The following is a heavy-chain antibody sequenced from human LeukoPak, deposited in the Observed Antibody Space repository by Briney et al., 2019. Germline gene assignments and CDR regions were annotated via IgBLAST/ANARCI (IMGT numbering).Heavy chain of an antibody. CDR3: AGVPTWDEEYYSSS. V-gene: IGHV4-59*11. CDR1: GGSISNHY. CDR2: IYYSGNT. J-gene: IGHJ5*02. Sequence: SETLSLTCTVSGGSISNHYWSWIRQPPGKGLEWIGYIYYSGNTNYNPSLKSRVTISLDTSKNQFSLKLNSVTTADTAVYYCAGVPTWDEEYYSSSWGQGTLVTVSS. D-gene: IGHD6-6*01.